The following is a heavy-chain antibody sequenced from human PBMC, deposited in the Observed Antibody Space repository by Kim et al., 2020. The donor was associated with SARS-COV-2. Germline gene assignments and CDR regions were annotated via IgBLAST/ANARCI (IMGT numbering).Heavy chain of an antibody. D-gene: IGHD5-18*01. V-gene: IGHV3-23*03. CDR3: AKVSWIQGAYDY. J-gene: IGHJ4*02. CDR2: IYSGGSST. CDR1: GFTFSSYA. Sequence: GGSLRLSCAASGFTFSSYAMSWVRQAPRKGLEWVSVIYSGGSSTYYADSVKGRFTISRDNSKNTLYLQMNSLRAEDTAVYYCAKVSWIQGAYDYWGQGTLVTVSS.